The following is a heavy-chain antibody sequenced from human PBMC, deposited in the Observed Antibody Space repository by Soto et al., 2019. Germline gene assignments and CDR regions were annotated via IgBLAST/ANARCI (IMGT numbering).Heavy chain of an antibody. CDR1: GFTFSSYS. D-gene: IGHD1-26*01. J-gene: IGHJ3*02. CDR2: ISSSSSYI. V-gene: IGHV3-21*01. Sequence: PGGSLRLSCAASGFTFSSYSMNWVRQAPWKGLEWVSSISSSSSYIYYADSVKGRFTISRDNAKNSLYLQMNSLRAEDTAVYYCASPTTFFRDAFDIWGQGTMVTVSS. CDR3: ASPTTFFRDAFDI.